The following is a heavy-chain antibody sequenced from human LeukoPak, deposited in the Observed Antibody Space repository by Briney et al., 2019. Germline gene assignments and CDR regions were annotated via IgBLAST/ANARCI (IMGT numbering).Heavy chain of an antibody. CDR2: IKSKTDGGTT. CDR3: TTAADSSGYYWDYFDY. V-gene: IGHV3-15*01. Sequence: GGSLRLSCAASGFTFSSYAMSWVRQAPGKGLEWVGRIKSKTDGGTTDYAAPVKGRFTISRDDSKNTLYLQMNSLKTEGTAVYYCTTAADSSGYYWDYFDYWGQGTLVTVSS. D-gene: IGHD3-22*01. CDR1: GFTFSSYA. J-gene: IGHJ4*02.